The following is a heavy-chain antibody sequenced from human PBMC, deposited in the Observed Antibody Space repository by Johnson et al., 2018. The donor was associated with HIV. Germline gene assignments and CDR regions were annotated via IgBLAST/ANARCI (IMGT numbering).Heavy chain of an antibody. CDR1: GFTFSSYC. D-gene: IGHD3-16*01. CDR2: IRHDGSNK. Sequence: QMQLVESGGGVVQPGGSLRLSCAASGFTFSSYCMHWVRQAPGKGLEWVAFIRHDGSNKYYADSVKGRFTISRDNSKNTMYMQMNRLRAEYTGVNYCAKVPLGGAFDIWGQGTMVTVSS. CDR3: AKVPLGGAFDI. J-gene: IGHJ3*02. V-gene: IGHV3-30*02.